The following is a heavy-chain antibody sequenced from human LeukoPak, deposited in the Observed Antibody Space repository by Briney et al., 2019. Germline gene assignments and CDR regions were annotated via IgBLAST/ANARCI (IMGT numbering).Heavy chain of an antibody. CDR2: VYISGST. D-gene: IGHD4-11*01. CDR1: GGSISSYY. Sequence: SETLSLTCTVSGGSISSYYWSWIRQPAGKGLEWIGRVYISGSTNYNPSLKSRVTMSIDTSKNQFSLKLSSVTAADTAVYYCAGLQGDYSFDYWGQGTLVTVSS. CDR3: AGLQGDYSFDY. J-gene: IGHJ4*02. V-gene: IGHV4-4*07.